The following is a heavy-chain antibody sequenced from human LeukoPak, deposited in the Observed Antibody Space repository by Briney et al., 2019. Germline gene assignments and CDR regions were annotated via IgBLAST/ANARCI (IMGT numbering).Heavy chain of an antibody. CDR3: ARSYYYDSNFVQ. D-gene: IGHD3-22*01. Sequence: SETRSLTCAVYGGSFSGYYWSWICQPPGKGLEWIGEINHSGSTNYNPSLKSRVTISVDTSKNQFSLKLSSVTAADTAVYYCARSYYYDSNFVQWGQGTRLTVSS. J-gene: IGHJ1*01. CDR1: GGSFSGYY. CDR2: INHSGST. V-gene: IGHV4-34*01.